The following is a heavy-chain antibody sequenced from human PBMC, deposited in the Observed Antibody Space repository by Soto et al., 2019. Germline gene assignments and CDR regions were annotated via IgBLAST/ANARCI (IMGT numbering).Heavy chain of an antibody. CDR1: GYTCTSYA. D-gene: IGHD6-19*01. V-gene: IGHV1-3*01. CDR2: INAGNGNT. Sequence: GASVKVSCEASGYTCTSYAMHWVRQAPGQRLEWMGWINAGNGNTKYSQKFQGRVTITRDTSASTAYMELSSLRSEDTAVYYCARLAVAGRNGFDYWGQGLLVTVSS. CDR3: ARLAVAGRNGFDY. J-gene: IGHJ4*02.